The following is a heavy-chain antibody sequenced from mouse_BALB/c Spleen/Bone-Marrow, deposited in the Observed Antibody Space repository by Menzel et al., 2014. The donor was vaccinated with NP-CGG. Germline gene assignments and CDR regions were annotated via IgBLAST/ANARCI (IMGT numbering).Heavy chain of an antibody. Sequence: QVQLKQSGAELEKPGASVKLSCKASGYTFTSYWMQWVKQRPGQGLEWIGEINPSNGRINYTEKIKSKATLTVDKSSSTYYMQLSSLTSEDSAVYYCARKYYGSSFFWYFDVGGAWTTVPVSS. J-gene: IGHJ1*01. CDR2: INPSNGRI. CDR1: GYTFTSYW. V-gene: IGHV1S81*02. D-gene: IGHD1-1*01. CDR3: ARKYYGSSFFWYFDV.